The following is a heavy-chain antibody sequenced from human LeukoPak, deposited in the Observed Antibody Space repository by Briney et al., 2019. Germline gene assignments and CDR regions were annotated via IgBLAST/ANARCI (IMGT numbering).Heavy chain of an antibody. Sequence: SETLSLTCTVSGGSISSYYWSWIRQPPGKGPEWIGHMYFSGSTNYNPSLKSRVTISVDTSKNQFSLNLSSVTAADTAVYYCARDLGYCSRTSCYVWFDPWGQGTLVTVSS. CDR3: ARDLGYCSRTSCYVWFDP. V-gene: IGHV4-59*01. D-gene: IGHD2-2*01. J-gene: IGHJ5*02. CDR1: GGSISSYY. CDR2: MYFSGST.